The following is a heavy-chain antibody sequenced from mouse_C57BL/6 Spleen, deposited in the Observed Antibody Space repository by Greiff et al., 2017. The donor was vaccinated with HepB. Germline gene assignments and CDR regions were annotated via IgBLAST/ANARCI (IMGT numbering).Heavy chain of an antibody. V-gene: IGHV1-69*01. D-gene: IGHD2-1*01. CDR3: ARRSFIYYGNYESDYFDY. J-gene: IGHJ2*01. Sequence: QVQLQQPGAELVMPGASVKLSCKASGYTFTSYWMHWVKQRPGQGLEWIGEIDPSDSYTNYNQKFKGKSTLTVDKSSSTAYMQLSSLTSEDSAVYYCARRSFIYYGNYESDYFDYWGQGTTLTVSS. CDR1: GYTFTSYW. CDR2: IDPSDSYT.